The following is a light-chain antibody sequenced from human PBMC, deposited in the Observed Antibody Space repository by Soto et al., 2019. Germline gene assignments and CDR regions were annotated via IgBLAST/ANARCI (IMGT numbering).Light chain of an antibody. CDR3: CSYAGSPYVV. J-gene: IGLJ2*01. CDR1: SSDVGGYNY. CDR2: DVS. V-gene: IGLV2-11*01. Sequence: QSALTQPRSVSGSPGQSVTISCTGTSSDVGGYNYVSWYQQHPGKAPKLMIYDVSKQPSGVPDRFSGSKSGNTASLTISGLQAEDEADYYCCSYAGSPYVVFGGGTKVTVL.